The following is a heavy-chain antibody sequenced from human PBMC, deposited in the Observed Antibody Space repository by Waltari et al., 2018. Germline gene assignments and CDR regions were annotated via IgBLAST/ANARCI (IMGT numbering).Heavy chain of an antibody. CDR3: ARDGLAPYNAFDI. J-gene: IGHJ3*02. D-gene: IGHD2-21*01. Sequence: QVQLVQSGSEVKKPGSSVKVSCRASGGTFSSYVISWVRQASGQGLEWMGRITPYVNAAIYAQKFQGRRTIPADKSTSTAYMELGSLASADTALYFCARDGLAPYNAFDIWGQGTMVTVSS. V-gene: IGHV1-69*04. CDR1: GGTFSSYV. CDR2: ITPYVNAA.